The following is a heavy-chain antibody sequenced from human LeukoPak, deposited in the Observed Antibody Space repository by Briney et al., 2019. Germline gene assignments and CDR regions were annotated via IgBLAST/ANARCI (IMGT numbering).Heavy chain of an antibody. J-gene: IGHJ4*02. V-gene: IGHV1-18*01. CDR1: GYTFTSYG. D-gene: IGHD4-17*01. Sequence: ASVKVSCKATGYTFTSYGISWVRQAPGQGLEWVGWISAYNGNTNYAQKLQGRVTMTTDTSTSTAYMELRSLRSDDTAVYYCARDRYGDYLDYWGQGTLVTVSS. CDR3: ARDRYGDYLDY. CDR2: ISAYNGNT.